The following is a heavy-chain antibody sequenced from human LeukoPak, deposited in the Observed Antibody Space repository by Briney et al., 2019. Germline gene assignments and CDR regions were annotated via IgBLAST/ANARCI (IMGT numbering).Heavy chain of an antibody. V-gene: IGHV3-7*03. D-gene: IGHD4-11*01. Sequence: GGSLRLSCVVSGFTFGSSWMSWVRQAPGMGLEWVTNIKQDGSEKYYVDSVKGRFTISRDNSRNSLYLDINSLRTEDTAVYYCAKDRDSNWYPYFEYWGQGTLITVSS. J-gene: IGHJ4*02. CDR2: IKQDGSEK. CDR3: AKDRDSNWYPYFEY. CDR1: GFTFGSSW.